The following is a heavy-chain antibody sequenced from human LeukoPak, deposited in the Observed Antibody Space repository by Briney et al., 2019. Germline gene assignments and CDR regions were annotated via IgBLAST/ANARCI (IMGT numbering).Heavy chain of an antibody. CDR2: LSGSGGSM. J-gene: IGHJ4*02. V-gene: IGHV3-23*01. D-gene: IGHD6-19*01. Sequence: PGGSLRLSCAASGFTFSSYAMSWVRQAPGKGLEWVSALSGSGGSMYYADSVKGRFTISRDNSKNTLYLQMNSLRAEDTAVYYCAKGSSSGWHPNYFDYWGQGTLVTVSS. CDR1: GFTFSSYA. CDR3: AKGSSSGWHPNYFDY.